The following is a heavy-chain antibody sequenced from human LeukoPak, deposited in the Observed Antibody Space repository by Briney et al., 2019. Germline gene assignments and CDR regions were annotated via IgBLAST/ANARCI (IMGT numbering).Heavy chain of an antibody. CDR2: FDPEDGET. V-gene: IGHV1-24*01. CDR1: GYTLTELS. J-gene: IGHJ4*02. D-gene: IGHD6-13*01. Sequence: ASVKVSCKVSGYTLTELSMHWVRQAPGKGLEWMGGFDPEDGETIYAQKFQARVTMTEDTSTDTAYMELSSLRSEDTAVYYCATARWQQLLFDYWGQGTLVTVSS. CDR3: ATARWQQLLFDY.